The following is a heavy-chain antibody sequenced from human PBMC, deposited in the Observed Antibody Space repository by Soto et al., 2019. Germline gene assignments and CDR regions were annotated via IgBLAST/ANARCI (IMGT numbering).Heavy chain of an antibody. CDR1: GFSFSHYW. CDR2: MNGNGSNK. V-gene: IGHV3-7*03. J-gene: IGHJ5*02. Sequence: SGGSLRLSCAASGFSFSHYWMAWARQAPGKGPEWVANMNGNGSNKYYVDSVKGRFTISRDNSKNTLYLQMNSLRAEDTAVYYCAKEKISTSCCNWFDPWGQGTLVTVSS. D-gene: IGHD2-2*01. CDR3: AKEKISTSCCNWFDP.